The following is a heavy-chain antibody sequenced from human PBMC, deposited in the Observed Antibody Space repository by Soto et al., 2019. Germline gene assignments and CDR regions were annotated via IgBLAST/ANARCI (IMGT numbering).Heavy chain of an antibody. Sequence: QVQLVESGGGVVQPGRSLRLSCAASGFTFSSYGMHWVRQAPGKGLEWVAVIWYDGSNKYYADSVKGRFTISRDNSKNTLYLQMNSLRAEDTAVYYCARDRTAAGTLNWFDPWGQGTLVTDSS. CDR2: IWYDGSNK. D-gene: IGHD6-13*01. CDR3: ARDRTAAGTLNWFDP. J-gene: IGHJ5*02. CDR1: GFTFSSYG. V-gene: IGHV3-33*01.